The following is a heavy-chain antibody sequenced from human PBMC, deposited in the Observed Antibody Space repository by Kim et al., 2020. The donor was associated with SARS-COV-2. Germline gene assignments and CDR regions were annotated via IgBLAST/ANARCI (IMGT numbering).Heavy chain of an antibody. V-gene: IGHV3-23*01. CDR3: AKETAGAADS. J-gene: IGHJ5*01. CDR1: GFVFSGYA. Sequence: GGSLRLSCATSGFVFSGYAMGWVRQAPGKGLEWVSTISGRGDNINYADSVKGRFTISRDNFKKILYLQMNNLRADDTALYYCAKETAGAADSWGQGTLVTVSS. CDR2: ISGRGDNI. D-gene: IGHD1-26*01.